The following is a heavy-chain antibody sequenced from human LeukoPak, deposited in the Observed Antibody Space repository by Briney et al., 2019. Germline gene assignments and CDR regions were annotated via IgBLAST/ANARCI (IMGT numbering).Heavy chain of an antibody. V-gene: IGHV4-34*01. D-gene: IGHD1-7*01. CDR1: GGSFSGYY. Sequence: PSETLSLTCAVYGGSFSGYYWSWIRQPPGKGLEWIGEINHSGSTNYNPSLKSRVTISVDTSKNQFPLKLSSVTAADTAVYYCARAGPKYNWNYASWAFDIWGQGTMVTVSS. CDR2: INHSGST. CDR3: ARAGPKYNWNYASWAFDI. J-gene: IGHJ3*02.